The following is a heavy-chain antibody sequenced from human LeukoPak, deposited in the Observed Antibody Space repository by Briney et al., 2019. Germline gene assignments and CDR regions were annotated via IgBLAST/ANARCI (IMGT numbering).Heavy chain of an antibody. D-gene: IGHD2-15*01. CDR1: GFTFDDYG. CDR3: ARSLGYSARFDP. CDR2: INWNGGST. J-gene: IGHJ5*02. Sequence: VGSLRLSCAASGFTFDDYGMSWVRQAPGKGLEWVSGINWNGGSTGYADSVKGRFTISRDNAKNSLYLQMNSLRAEDTALYYCARSLGYSARFDPWGQGTLVTVSS. V-gene: IGHV3-20*04.